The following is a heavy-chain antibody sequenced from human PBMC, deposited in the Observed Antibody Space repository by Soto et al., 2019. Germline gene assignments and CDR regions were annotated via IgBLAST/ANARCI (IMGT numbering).Heavy chain of an antibody. J-gene: IGHJ5*02. CDR1: GDSVSSNSAA. V-gene: IGHV6-1*01. D-gene: IGHD6-19*01. Sequence: PAQTLSLTCAISGDSVSSNSAALNWIRQSPSRGLEWLGRTYYRSKWYNDYAVSVKSRITINPDTSKNQFSLQLNSVTPEDTAVYYCARGLSSGRNNWFDPWGQGTLVTVSS. CDR3: ARGLSSGRNNWFDP. CDR2: TYYRSKWYN.